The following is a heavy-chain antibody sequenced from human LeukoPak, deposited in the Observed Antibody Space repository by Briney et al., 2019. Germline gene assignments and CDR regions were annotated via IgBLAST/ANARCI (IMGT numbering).Heavy chain of an antibody. Sequence: GGSLRLSCVASGFTFSSYSMNWVRQAPGKGLEWVSSFTSRSGTIYYADPVKGRFTISRDNAKNSLYLQMNSLRAEDTAVYYCARDPGTGADYWGQGTLVTVSS. D-gene: IGHD1-1*01. CDR3: ARDPGTGADY. CDR2: FTSRSGTI. V-gene: IGHV3-21*01. CDR1: GFTFSSYS. J-gene: IGHJ4*02.